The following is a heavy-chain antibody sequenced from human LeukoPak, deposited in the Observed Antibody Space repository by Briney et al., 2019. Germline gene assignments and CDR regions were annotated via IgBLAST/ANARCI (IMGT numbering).Heavy chain of an antibody. D-gene: IGHD2-15*01. CDR3: ARDHQSLRYCSGGSCPGRYYYYYMDV. V-gene: IGHV1-69*05. CDR2: IIPIFGTA. J-gene: IGHJ6*03. Sequence: GASVKVSCKASGGTFSSYAISWVRQAPGQGLEWMGRIIPIFGTANYAQKFQGRVTITTDESTSTAYMELSSLRSEDTAVYYCARDHQSLRYCSGGSCPGRYYYYYMDVWGKGTTVTVSS. CDR1: GGTFSSYA.